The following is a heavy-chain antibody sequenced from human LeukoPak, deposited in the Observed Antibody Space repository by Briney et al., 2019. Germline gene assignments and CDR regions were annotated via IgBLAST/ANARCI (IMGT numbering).Heavy chain of an antibody. CDR1: GYTFTSYG. CDR2: FIPIFGTA. J-gene: IGHJ5*02. Sequence: ASVKLSCKASGYTFTSYGISWVRQAPGHGLEWMGGFIPIFGTANYAQKFQGRVTITADESTSTAYMELSSLRSKETAVYYCAIDRSGSPTWGQGTLVTVSS. D-gene: IGHD3-10*01. CDR3: AIDRSGSPT. V-gene: IGHV1-69*13.